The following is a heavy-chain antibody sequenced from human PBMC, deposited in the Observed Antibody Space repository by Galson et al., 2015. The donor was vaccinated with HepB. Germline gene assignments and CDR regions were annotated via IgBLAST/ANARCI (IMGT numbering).Heavy chain of an antibody. Sequence: LSLTCTISGGSISSYYWSWIRQPPGKGLEWIGYINYSGDTNYSPSLKSRVTISVDTSTNQFSLKLNSVTAADTAVYYCARRVGASDYFDSWAREPWSPSPQ. V-gene: IGHV4-59*01. CDR3: ARRVGASDYFDS. J-gene: IGHJ4*02. CDR1: GGSISSYY. D-gene: IGHD1-26*01. CDR2: INYSGDT.